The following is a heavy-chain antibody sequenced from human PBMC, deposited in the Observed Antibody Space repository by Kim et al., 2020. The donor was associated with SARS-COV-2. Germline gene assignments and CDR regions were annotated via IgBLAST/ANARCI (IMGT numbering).Heavy chain of an antibody. CDR1: GGSISSYY. CDR3: ARAGTAMVWDPNWYFDL. Sequence: SETLSLTCTVSGGSISSYYWSWIRQPPGKGLEWIGYIYYSGSTNYNPSLKSRVTISVDTSKNQFSLKLSSVTAADTAVYYCARAGTAMVWDPNWYFDLWGRGTLVTVSS. CDR2: IYYSGST. V-gene: IGHV4-59*01. D-gene: IGHD5-18*01. J-gene: IGHJ2*01.